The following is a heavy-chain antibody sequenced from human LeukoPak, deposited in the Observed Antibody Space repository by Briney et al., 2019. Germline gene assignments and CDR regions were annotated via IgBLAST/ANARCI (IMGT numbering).Heavy chain of an antibody. D-gene: IGHD2/OR15-2a*01. V-gene: IGHV3-11*01. CDR1: GFTFSDYY. J-gene: IGHJ6*02. Sequence: GGSLRLSCAASGFTFSDYYMTWVRQAPGKGLEWLSYITNRGDTVFYADSVKGRFTVSRDNAKRSLYLQIESLRDDDTAVYYCAREVVIVPDYFYYGLDVWGQGTTVTVSS. CDR2: ITNRGDTV. CDR3: AREVVIVPDYFYYGLDV.